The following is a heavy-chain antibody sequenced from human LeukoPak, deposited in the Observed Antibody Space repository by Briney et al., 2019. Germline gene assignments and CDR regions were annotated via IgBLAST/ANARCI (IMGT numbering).Heavy chain of an antibody. CDR1: GGSISSSYYY. D-gene: IGHD6-13*01. Sequence: SETLSLTCTVSGGSISSSYYYWGWIRQPPGKGLEWIGSFYYSGSTYYNPSLKSRVTISVDPSKKQFSLKLRSVTAADTAVYYCAGLSGSSWSLDYWGQGTLVTVSS. J-gene: IGHJ4*02. CDR3: AGLSGSSWSLDY. CDR2: FYYSGST. V-gene: IGHV4-39*01.